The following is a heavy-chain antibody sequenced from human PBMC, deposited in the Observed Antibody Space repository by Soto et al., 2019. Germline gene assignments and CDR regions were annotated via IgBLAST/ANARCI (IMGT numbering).Heavy chain of an antibody. CDR2: INSDGSTT. CDR1: GFTFSNYW. V-gene: IGHV3-74*01. CDR3: ARVAVGRYDFDS. D-gene: IGHD6-19*01. Sequence: VLLVESGGGLVQPGGSLRLSCAASGFTFSNYWMHWVRQAPGKGLVWVSRINSDGSTTSYADSVKGRFTISRDNAKNTLYLQMNSLRVEDTAVYFCARVAVGRYDFDSWGQGTLVPVSS. J-gene: IGHJ4*02.